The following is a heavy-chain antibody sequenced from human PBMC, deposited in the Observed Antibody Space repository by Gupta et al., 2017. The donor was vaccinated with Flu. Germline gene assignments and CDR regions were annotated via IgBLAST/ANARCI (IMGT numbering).Heavy chain of an antibody. D-gene: IGHD3-10*01. CDR3: AGGGSGTFDY. V-gene: IGHV4-39*01. J-gene: IGHJ4*02. CDR2: IYYSGST. Sequence: SYYWGWIRQPPGKGLEWIGSIYYSGSTYYNPSLKSRVTISVDTSKNQFSLKLSSVTAADTAVYYCAGGGSGTFDYWGQGTLVTVSS. CDR1: SYY.